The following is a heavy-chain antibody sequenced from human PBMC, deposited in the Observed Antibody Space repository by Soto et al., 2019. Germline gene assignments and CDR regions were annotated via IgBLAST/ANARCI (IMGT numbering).Heavy chain of an antibody. J-gene: IGHJ4*02. D-gene: IGHD5-18*01. CDR3: AYVGGYSTGDYSFDV. CDR1: GSTFTSNG. Sequence: ASVKVSCKASGSTFTSNGIGWVRQAPGQGLEWMGWISTYNENMDSAPQLQGRLTMTTDTSTTTAYMELTNLKSDDTALYYCAYVGGYSTGDYSFDVWGQGTPVTVSS. V-gene: IGHV1-18*04. CDR2: ISTYNENM.